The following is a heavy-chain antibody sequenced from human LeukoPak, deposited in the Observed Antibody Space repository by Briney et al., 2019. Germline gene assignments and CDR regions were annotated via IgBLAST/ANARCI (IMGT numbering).Heavy chain of an antibody. CDR3: ARDLDYAFDI. V-gene: IGHV3-48*02. D-gene: IGHD3-9*01. J-gene: IGHJ3*02. CDR2: ISSGSVTI. CDR1: GFTFSTYS. Sequence: PRGSLRLSCVASGFTFSTYSMNWVRQAPGKGLEWVSYISSGSVTIYADSVKGRFTISRDNAKNSLYLQMNSLRDEDTAVYYCARDLDYAFDIWGQGTMVTVSS.